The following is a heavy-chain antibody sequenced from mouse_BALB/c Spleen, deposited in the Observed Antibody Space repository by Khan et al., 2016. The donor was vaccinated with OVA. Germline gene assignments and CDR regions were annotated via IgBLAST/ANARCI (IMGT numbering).Heavy chain of an antibody. Sequence: EVKLQESGPGLVKPSQSLSLTCTVTGYSITSGYGWNWIRQFPGNKLEWMGYISYRGSTNYNPSLKSRISITRDPSKNQFFLQLNSVTTEDTATYYCARTARIKYWGQGTTLTVSS. CDR3: ARTARIKY. V-gene: IGHV3-2*02. J-gene: IGHJ2*01. CDR1: GYSITSGYG. CDR2: ISYRGST. D-gene: IGHD1-2*01.